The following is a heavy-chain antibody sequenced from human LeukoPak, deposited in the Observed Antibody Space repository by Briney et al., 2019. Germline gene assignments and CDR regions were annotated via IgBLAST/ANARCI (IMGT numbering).Heavy chain of an antibody. CDR1: GGSFSGYY. J-gene: IGHJ5*02. CDR2: INHSGST. Sequence: PSETLSLTCAVYGGSFSGYYWSWIRQPPGKGLEWIGEINHSGSTNYNPSLKSRVTISVDTSKNQFSLKLSSVTAADTAVYYCARDRHDILTGYYNWFDPWGQGTLVTASS. D-gene: IGHD3-9*01. CDR3: ARDRHDILTGYYNWFDP. V-gene: IGHV4-34*01.